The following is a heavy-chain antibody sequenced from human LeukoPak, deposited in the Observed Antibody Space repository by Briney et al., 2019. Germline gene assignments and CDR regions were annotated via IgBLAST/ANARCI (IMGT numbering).Heavy chain of an antibody. V-gene: IGHV1-69*05. Sequence: SVKVSCKASGGTFSSYAISWVRQASGQGLEWMGGIIPIFGTANYAQKFQSRVTITTDDSTSTAYMELSSLRSEDTAVYYCARDAYDSSGYHPYYFDYWGQGTLVTVSS. D-gene: IGHD3-22*01. CDR1: GGTFSSYA. CDR2: IIPIFGTA. CDR3: ARDAYDSSGYHPYYFDY. J-gene: IGHJ4*02.